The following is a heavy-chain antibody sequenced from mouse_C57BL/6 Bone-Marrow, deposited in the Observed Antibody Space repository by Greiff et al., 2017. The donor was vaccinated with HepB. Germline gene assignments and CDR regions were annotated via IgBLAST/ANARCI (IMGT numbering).Heavy chain of an antibody. J-gene: IGHJ1*03. Sequence: QVQLQQPGAELVMPGASVKLSCKASGYTFTSYWMHWVKQRPGQGLEWIGEIDPSDSYTNYNQKFKGKATLTVDTSSSTAYMQLSSLTSEDSAVYYCARILSGVWGTGTTVTVSS. V-gene: IGHV1-50*01. CDR3: ARILSGV. CDR1: GYTFTSYW. CDR2: IDPSDSYT.